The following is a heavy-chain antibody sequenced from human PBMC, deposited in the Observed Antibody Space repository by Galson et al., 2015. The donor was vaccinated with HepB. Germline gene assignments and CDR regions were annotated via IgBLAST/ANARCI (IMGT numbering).Heavy chain of an antibody. V-gene: IGHV3-30*04. CDR2: ISEDGSNK. CDR1: GFTSRSYA. CDR3: ARGRMVRGLTLRYDAFDI. D-gene: IGHD3-10*01. Sequence: SLRLSCAASGFTSRSYAMHGVRQAPGKGLEWVAVISEDGSNKYYADSVKGRFTISRDNSKNTLYLQRNSLRAEDTAVYYCARGRMVRGLTLRYDAFDIWGQGTMVTVSS. J-gene: IGHJ3*02.